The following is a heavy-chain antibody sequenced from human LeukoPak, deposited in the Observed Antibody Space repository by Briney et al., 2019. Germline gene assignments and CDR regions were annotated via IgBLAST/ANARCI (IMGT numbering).Heavy chain of an antibody. D-gene: IGHD1-26*01. CDR2: IYPSGST. Sequence: SETPSLTCTVSGGSISSYYWTWIRQPAGKGLEWIGRIYPSGSTNYNPSLKSRVTMSVDTSKNQFSLKLSSVTAADTAVYYCARENSGSYREFDYWGQGTLVTVSS. V-gene: IGHV4-4*07. CDR1: GGSISSYY. CDR3: ARENSGSYREFDY. J-gene: IGHJ4*02.